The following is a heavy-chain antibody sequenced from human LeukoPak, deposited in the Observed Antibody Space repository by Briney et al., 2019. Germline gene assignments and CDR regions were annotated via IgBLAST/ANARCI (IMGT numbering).Heavy chain of an antibody. CDR1: GGSISSGNYY. CDR3: ARGPRSNTYYYYFYIDV. Sequence: PSQTLSLTCTVSGGSISSGNYYWSWIRRHPGKGLEWIGNIYDGGKTYDNPSLKSRITMSIDMSKNQFSLRLRSVTAADAAIYFCARGPRSNTYYYYFYIDVWGIGTTVTVSS. J-gene: IGHJ6*03. V-gene: IGHV4-31*03. CDR2: IYDGGKT.